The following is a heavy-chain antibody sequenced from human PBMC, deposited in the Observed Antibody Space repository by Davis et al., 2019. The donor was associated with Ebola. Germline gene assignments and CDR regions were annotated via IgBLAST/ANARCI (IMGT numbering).Heavy chain of an antibody. V-gene: IGHV4-34*01. D-gene: IGHD1-26*01. CDR1: GGSFTDYF. CDR2: IYQSGNT. Sequence: SQTLSLTCAVYGGSFTDYFWSWIRQPPGKGLEWIGYIYQSGNTYYNPSLQSRVSLSVDTSKNHFSLKLSSVTAADTAVYYCTRGSAGGDWFDPWGQGTLVTVSS. CDR3: TRGSAGGDWFDP. J-gene: IGHJ5*02.